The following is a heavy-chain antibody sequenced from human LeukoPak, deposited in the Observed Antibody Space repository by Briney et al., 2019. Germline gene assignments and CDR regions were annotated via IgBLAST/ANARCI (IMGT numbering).Heavy chain of an antibody. Sequence: GGSLRLSCAASGFTFSNYGMHWVRQAPGKGLERVAFIRYDGSNKYYADSVEGRFTISRDNSKSTLYLHMNSLRAEDTDVYYCAKVLVGSKGNYFDYWGQGTLVTVSS. V-gene: IGHV3-30*02. D-gene: IGHD3-9*01. J-gene: IGHJ4*02. CDR1: GFTFSNYG. CDR2: IRYDGSNK. CDR3: AKVLVGSKGNYFDY.